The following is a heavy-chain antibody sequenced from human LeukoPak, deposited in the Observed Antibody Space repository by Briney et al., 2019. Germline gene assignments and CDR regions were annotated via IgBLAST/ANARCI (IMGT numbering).Heavy chain of an antibody. CDR1: GGTFSSYA. CDR2: IIPIFGTA. CDR3: ARGVTTLTGGSPAFDY. J-gene: IGHJ4*02. V-gene: IGHV1-69*13. D-gene: IGHD7-27*01. Sequence: SVKVSCKASGGTFSSYAISWVRQAPGQGLEWMGGIIPIFGTANYAQKFQGRVTITADESTSTAYMELSSLRSEDTAVYYCARGVTTLTGGSPAFDYWGQGTLVTVSS.